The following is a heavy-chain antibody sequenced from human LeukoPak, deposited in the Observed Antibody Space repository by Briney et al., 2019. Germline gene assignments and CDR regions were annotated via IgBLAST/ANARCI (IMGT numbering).Heavy chain of an antibody. J-gene: IGHJ4*02. Sequence: GGSLRLSCAASGFTFSSYWMSWVRQAPGRGLEWVANIRQDGSEKYYVDSVKGRFTISRDNSKNTLYLQMNSLRAEDTAVYYCAKGAIDYWGQGTLVTVSS. CDR3: AKGAIDY. CDR1: GFTFSSYW. CDR2: IRQDGSEK. V-gene: IGHV3-7*03.